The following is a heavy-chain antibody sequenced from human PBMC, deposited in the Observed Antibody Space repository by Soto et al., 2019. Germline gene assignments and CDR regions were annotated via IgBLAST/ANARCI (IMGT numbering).Heavy chain of an antibody. CDR3: AREMYYSTYFDS. V-gene: IGHV2-5*02. J-gene: IGHJ4*02. D-gene: IGHD3-10*01. CDR2: IYWDDDH. Sequence: QITLRESGPALVRPTQTLTLTCTFSGFSLSSNGVGVGWIRQPPGKALEWLALIYWDDDHRYSPSLNTRLTITKDTSKNQVVLTMTKLDPVDTATYYCAREMYYSTYFDSWGQGTLVTVSS. CDR1: GFSLSSNGVG.